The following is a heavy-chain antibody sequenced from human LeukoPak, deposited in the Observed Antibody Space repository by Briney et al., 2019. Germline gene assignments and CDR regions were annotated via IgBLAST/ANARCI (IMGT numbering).Heavy chain of an antibody. CDR3: ARASGDGYNTYYFDY. Sequence: PSETLSLTCTVSGGSITNYFSSWIRQPPGKGLEWIGYIYYSGSTSYNPSLKSRVTISVDTSKNQFSLKLSSVTAADTAVYFCARASGDGYNTYYFDYWGQETLVTVSS. D-gene: IGHD5-24*01. CDR1: GGSITNYF. J-gene: IGHJ4*02. V-gene: IGHV4-59*01. CDR2: IYYSGST.